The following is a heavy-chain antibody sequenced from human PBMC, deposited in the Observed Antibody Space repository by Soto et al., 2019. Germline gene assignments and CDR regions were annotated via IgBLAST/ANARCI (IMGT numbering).Heavy chain of an antibody. J-gene: IGHJ4*02. CDR1: GFTFSDHY. V-gene: IGHV3-72*01. CDR2: SKNKADSYTT. CDR3: TVWGSGNDFGAA. D-gene: IGHD3-10*01. Sequence: EVQLVESGGGLVQPGGSLRLSCAASGFTFSDHYMDWVLQAPGKGLEWVGRSKNKADSYTTEYAASVKGRFTISRDGSKNSLFLQMNSLKTEDTAVYYCTVWGSGNDFGAAWGQGILVTVSS.